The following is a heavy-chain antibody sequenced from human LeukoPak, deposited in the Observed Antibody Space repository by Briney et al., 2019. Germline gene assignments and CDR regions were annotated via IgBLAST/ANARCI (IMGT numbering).Heavy chain of an antibody. V-gene: IGHV3-7*03. CDR2: IKQDGSEK. CDR1: GFTFSSYW. D-gene: IGHD6-13*01. Sequence: PGGSLRLSCAASGFTFSSYWMSWVRQAPGKGLEWVANIKQDGSEKYYVDSVKGRFTISRDNAKNSLYLQMNSLRAEDTAVYYCARGYSSSWYFNWFDPWGQGTLVTVSS. J-gene: IGHJ5*02. CDR3: ARGYSSSWYFNWFDP.